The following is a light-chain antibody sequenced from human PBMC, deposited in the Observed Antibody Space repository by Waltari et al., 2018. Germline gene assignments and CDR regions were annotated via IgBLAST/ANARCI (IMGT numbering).Light chain of an antibody. V-gene: IGKV3D-20*01. CDR3: QRYRSPPLT. J-gene: IGKJ4*01. Sequence: EVVLTQSPAALSLSPGERATLSCRASQSVSSDYLAWYQQKPGQAPRLHSYDAYSRATGIPDRCSGRGAGTDFALAISRLGPEDFAVYYCQRYRSPPLTVGGGTKVEIK. CDR1: QSVSSDY. CDR2: DAY.